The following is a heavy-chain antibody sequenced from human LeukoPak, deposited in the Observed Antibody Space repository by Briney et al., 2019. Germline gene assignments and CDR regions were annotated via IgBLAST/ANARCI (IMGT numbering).Heavy chain of an antibody. CDR3: ARQTSAYCFDY. CDR2: ISISSSYI. Sequence: GGSLRLSCAASGFTFTSYSMNWVRQAPGKGLEWVSSISISSSYISYADSVKGRFTISRDNAKNSLYLQMNSLRAEDTAVYYCARQTSAYCFDYWGQGTLVTVSS. J-gene: IGHJ4*02. V-gene: IGHV3-21*01. CDR1: GFTFTSYS.